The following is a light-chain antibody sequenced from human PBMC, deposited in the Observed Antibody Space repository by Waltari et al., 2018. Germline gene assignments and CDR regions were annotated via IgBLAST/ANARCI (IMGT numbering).Light chain of an antibody. V-gene: IGKV1-39*01. CDR2: AAS. CDR1: QSISSY. CDR3: QQSYSTPRT. Sequence: DIQMTQSPSSLSASVGDRVTITCRASQSISSYLNWYQQKRGKAPKLLIYAASSLQSGVPSIFSGSGSGTDFTLTISSLQPEDFATYYGQQSYSTPRTFGQGTKVEIK. J-gene: IGKJ1*01.